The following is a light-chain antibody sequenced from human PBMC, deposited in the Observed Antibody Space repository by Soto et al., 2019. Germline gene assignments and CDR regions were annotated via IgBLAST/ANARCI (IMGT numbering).Light chain of an antibody. CDR1: QSVKSD. Sequence: EIVMTQSPATLSVSPGERATLSCRASQSVKSDLAWYQQKPGQAPRLLIYGASSRATGIPARFSGSGSGTEFTLTLNGQQSEDFGIYYCQPYNILVTFGGGAKVEIK. J-gene: IGKJ4*01. CDR2: GAS. CDR3: QPYNILVT. V-gene: IGKV3-15*01.